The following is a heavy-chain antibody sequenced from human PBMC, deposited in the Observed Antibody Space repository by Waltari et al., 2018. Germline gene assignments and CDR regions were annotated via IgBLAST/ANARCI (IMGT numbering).Heavy chain of an antibody. CDR2: IIPIFGTA. V-gene: IGHV1-69*08. CDR1: GGTFSSYA. Sequence: QVQLVQSGAEVKKPGSSVKVSCKASGGTFSSYAISWVRQAPGQGLEWMGRIIPIFGTANYAQKVQGRVTITADKSTSTAYMELSSLRSEDTAVYYCASTHDYGDEWLYFQHWGQGTLVTVSS. J-gene: IGHJ1*01. CDR3: ASTHDYGDEWLYFQH. D-gene: IGHD4-17*01.